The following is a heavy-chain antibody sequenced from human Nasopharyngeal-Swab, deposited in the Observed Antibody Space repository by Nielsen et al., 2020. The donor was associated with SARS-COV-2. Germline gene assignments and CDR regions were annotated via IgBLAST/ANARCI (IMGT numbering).Heavy chain of an antibody. CDR3: ARGLGAPSSVWH. V-gene: IGHV1-8*01. J-gene: IGHJ1*01. Sequence: ASVKVSCKASGYTFTYFDVNWVRQATGQGLECMGCISPNSGFTGYAEKFEGRVTMTRNIATNTVYLELTSLGFEDTAVYYCARGLGAPSSVWHWGPGTQVTVSS. CDR1: GYTFTYFD. D-gene: IGHD3-10*01. CDR2: ISPNSGFT.